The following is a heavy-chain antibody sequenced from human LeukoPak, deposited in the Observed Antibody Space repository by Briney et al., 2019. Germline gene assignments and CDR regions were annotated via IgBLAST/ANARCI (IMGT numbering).Heavy chain of an antibody. CDR3: ARGSYGKRAFDY. D-gene: IGHD5-18*01. J-gene: IGHJ4*02. V-gene: IGHV1-46*01. CDR1: GYTFTSYY. Sequence: GASVKVSCKASGYTFTSYYMHWVRQAPGHGLEWMGIINPSGGSTTYAQEFQGRVTMTRDMSTSTVYMELSSLRSDDTAVYYCARGSYGKRAFDYWGQGTLVTVSS. CDR2: INPSGGST.